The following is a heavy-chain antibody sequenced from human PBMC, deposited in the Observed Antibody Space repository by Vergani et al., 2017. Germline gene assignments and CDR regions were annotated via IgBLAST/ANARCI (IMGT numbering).Heavy chain of an antibody. J-gene: IGHJ4*02. Sequence: QVQLQESGPGLVKPSETLSLTCTVSGGSISSYYWSWIRQPPGKGLEWIGYIYYSGSTNYNPSLKSRVTISVDTSKNQFSLKLSSVTAADTAVYYCARDRLGVGGSYYYFDYWGQGTLVTVSS. CDR3: ARDRLGVGGSYYYFDY. V-gene: IGHV4-59*12. D-gene: IGHD1-26*01. CDR2: IYYSGST. CDR1: GGSISSYY.